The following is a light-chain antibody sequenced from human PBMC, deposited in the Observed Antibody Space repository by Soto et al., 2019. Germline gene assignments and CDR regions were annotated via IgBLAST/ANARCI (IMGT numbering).Light chain of an antibody. CDR3: QQYNNWPRT. CDR2: GAS. J-gene: IGKJ2*01. Sequence: EIVMTQSPATLSLSPGERATLSCRASQSVSSNLAWYQQKPGQAPRLLISGASTRATGIPARFSGSGSGTEFTLTISSLQSEDFAVYYCQQYNNWPRTFGQGTKLEIK. V-gene: IGKV3-15*01. CDR1: QSVSSN.